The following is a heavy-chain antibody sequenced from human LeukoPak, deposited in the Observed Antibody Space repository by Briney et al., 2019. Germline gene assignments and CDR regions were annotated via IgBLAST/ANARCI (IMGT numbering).Heavy chain of an antibody. CDR3: ARGLYSSSSEWFDT. D-gene: IGHD6-6*01. J-gene: IGHJ5*02. Sequence: PSETLSLTCTVSGGSISSYYGSWIRQPAGKGLEWTGRIYTSGSPNYNPSLKSRVTMSVDTSKNQFTLRLSSVTAADTAVYYCARGLYSSSSEWFDTWGQGTLVTVSS. CDR1: GGSISSYY. V-gene: IGHV4-4*07. CDR2: IYTSGSP.